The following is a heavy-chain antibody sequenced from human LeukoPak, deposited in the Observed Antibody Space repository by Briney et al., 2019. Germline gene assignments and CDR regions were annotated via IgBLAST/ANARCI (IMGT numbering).Heavy chain of an antibody. V-gene: IGHV3-23*01. CDR3: ATHHDYSNSNYFDF. Sequence: GGSLRLSCAASGISFSNFWMSWVRQAPGKGLEWVSAFSGAGSSTNYADSVKGRLTISRDNSKNTLYLQMNSLRVEDTAVYYCATHHDYSNSNYFDFWGPGTLVTVSS. J-gene: IGHJ4*02. CDR1: GISFSNFW. D-gene: IGHD4-11*01. CDR2: FSGAGSST.